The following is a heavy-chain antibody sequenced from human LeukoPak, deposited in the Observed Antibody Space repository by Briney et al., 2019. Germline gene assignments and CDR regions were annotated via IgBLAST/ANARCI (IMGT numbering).Heavy chain of an antibody. CDR2: ISSSSSYI. Sequence: GGSLRLSCAASGFTFSSYSMNWVRQAPGKGLEWVSSISSSSSYIYYADSVKGRFTISRDNAKNSLYLQMNSLRAEDTAVYYCARDNSRYYYGSGSSFDYWGQGTLVTVSS. CDR3: ARDNSRYYYGSGSSFDY. V-gene: IGHV3-21*01. D-gene: IGHD3-10*01. CDR1: GFTFSSYS. J-gene: IGHJ4*02.